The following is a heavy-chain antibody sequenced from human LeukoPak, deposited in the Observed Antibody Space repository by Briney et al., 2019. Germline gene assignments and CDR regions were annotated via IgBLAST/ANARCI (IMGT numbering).Heavy chain of an antibody. CDR2: INHSGST. V-gene: IGHV4-34*01. D-gene: IGHD3-3*01. J-gene: IGHJ5*02. CDR3: ARGYGAGSGYYRKHVWGPPYNWFDP. CDR1: GGSFSGYY. Sequence: SETLSLTCAVDGGSFSGYYWSWIRQPPGKGLEWIGEINHSGSTNYNPSLKSRVTISVDTSKNQFSLKLSSVTAADTAVYYCARGYGAGSGYYRKHVWGPPYNWFDPWGQGTLVTVSS.